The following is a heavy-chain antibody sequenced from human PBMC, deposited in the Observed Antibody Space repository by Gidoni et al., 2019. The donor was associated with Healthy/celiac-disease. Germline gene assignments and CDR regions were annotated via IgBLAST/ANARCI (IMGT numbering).Heavy chain of an antibody. CDR2: MNPNSGNT. Sequence: INWVRQATGQGLEWMGWMNPNSGNTGYAQKFQGRVTMTRNTSISTAYMELSSLRSEETAVYYCARVAAAGSYYYYYYMDVWGKGTTVTVSS. J-gene: IGHJ6*03. CDR3: ARVAAAGSYYYYYYMDV. D-gene: IGHD6-13*01. V-gene: IGHV1-8*01.